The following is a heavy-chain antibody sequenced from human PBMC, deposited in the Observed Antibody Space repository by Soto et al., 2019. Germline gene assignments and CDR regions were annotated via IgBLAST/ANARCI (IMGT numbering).Heavy chain of an antibody. CDR3: ARADRSSWRMDV. J-gene: IGHJ6*02. Sequence: SETLSLTCTVSGGSISSYYWSWIRQPPGKGLELIGFIYYSGRTNYNPSLKSRVTISVDTSTNQFSLKLSSVTAADTAMYYCARADRSSWRMDVWGQGTTVTVSS. V-gene: IGHV4-59*01. CDR2: IYYSGRT. CDR1: GGSISSYY. D-gene: IGHD6-13*01.